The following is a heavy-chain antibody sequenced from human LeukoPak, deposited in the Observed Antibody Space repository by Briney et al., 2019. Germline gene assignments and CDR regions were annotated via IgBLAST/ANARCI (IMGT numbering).Heavy chain of an antibody. D-gene: IGHD3-10*01. CDR1: GFTFSSYE. Sequence: PGGSLRLSCAASGFTFSSYEMNWVRQAPGKGLEWVSYISSSGSTIYYADSVKGRFTISRDNSKNTLYLQMNSLRAEDTAVYYCAKGTMVRGVTNPYDYWGQGTLVTVSS. CDR2: ISSSGSTI. V-gene: IGHV3-48*03. J-gene: IGHJ4*02. CDR3: AKGTMVRGVTNPYDY.